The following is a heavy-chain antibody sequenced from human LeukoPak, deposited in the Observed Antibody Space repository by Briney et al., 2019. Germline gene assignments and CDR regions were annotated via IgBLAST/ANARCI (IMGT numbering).Heavy chain of an antibody. CDR2: ISSSSSTI. CDR1: GFTFSSYS. J-gene: IGHJ6*03. V-gene: IGHV3-48*04. CDR3: ARDLEYYDFWSGYLQHMDV. Sequence: PGGSLRLSCAASGFTFSSYSMNWVRQAPGKGLEWVSYISSSSSTIYYADSVKGRFTISRDNAKNTLYLQMNSLRAEDTAVYYCARDLEYYDFWSGYLQHMDVWGKGTTVTVSS. D-gene: IGHD3-3*01.